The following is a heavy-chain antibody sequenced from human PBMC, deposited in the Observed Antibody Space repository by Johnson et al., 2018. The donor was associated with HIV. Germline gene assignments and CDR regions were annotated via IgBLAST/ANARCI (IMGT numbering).Heavy chain of an antibody. CDR1: GFTFSSYA. V-gene: IGHV3-30*04. J-gene: IGHJ3*02. Sequence: QVRLVESGGGVVQPGRSLRLSCAASGFTFSSYAMHWVRQAPGKGLEWVAVISYDGSNKYYADSVKGRFTISRDNSKNTLYLQMNSLRAEDTAVYYCARDPSAGEQLDDAFDIWGQGTMVTVSS. CDR2: ISYDGSNK. CDR3: ARDPSAGEQLDDAFDI. D-gene: IGHD6-6*01.